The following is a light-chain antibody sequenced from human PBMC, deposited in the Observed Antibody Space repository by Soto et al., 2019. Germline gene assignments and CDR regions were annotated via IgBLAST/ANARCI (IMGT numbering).Light chain of an antibody. CDR2: GVS. V-gene: IGKV3-20*01. CDR3: QQYGNSPLT. Sequence: EIVLTQSPDTLSLSPGQRATLSCRASQSVRSDYFAWYQQKPGQAPRVIIFGVSTRATGVPDRFSGSGSGTDFTLTISRVEPEDFALYYCQQYGNSPLTFGGGTKVEIK. J-gene: IGKJ4*01. CDR1: QSVRSDY.